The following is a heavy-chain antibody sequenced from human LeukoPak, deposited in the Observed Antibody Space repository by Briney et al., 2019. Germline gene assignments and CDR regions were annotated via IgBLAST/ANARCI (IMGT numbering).Heavy chain of an antibody. J-gene: IGHJ4*02. CDR3: ARVISKWELPLDY. Sequence: GASVKVSCKASGYTFTSYYIHWVRQAPGQGLEWMGIIYPGGGSTSYAQKFQGRVTMTRDMSTSTVYMELSSLRSEDTAVYYCARVISKWELPLDYWGQGTLVTVSS. D-gene: IGHD1-26*01. CDR2: IYPGGGST. CDR1: GYTFTSYY. V-gene: IGHV1-46*01.